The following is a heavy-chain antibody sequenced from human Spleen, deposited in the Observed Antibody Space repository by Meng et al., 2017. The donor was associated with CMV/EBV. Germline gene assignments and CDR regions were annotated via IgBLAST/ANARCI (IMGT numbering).Heavy chain of an antibody. CDR3: AREGKAGLRPPDHSFDL. Sequence: ASVKVSCKASGYTFTSYAMYWVRQAPGQRLEWMGWSNAGNGNTKYSQEFQGRVTITRDTSASTAYMELSSLRSEDTAVYYCAREGKAGLRPPDHSFDLWGQGTLVTVSS. V-gene: IGHV1-3*02. CDR1: GYTFTSYA. D-gene: IGHD3-3*01. CDR2: SNAGNGNT. J-gene: IGHJ4*02.